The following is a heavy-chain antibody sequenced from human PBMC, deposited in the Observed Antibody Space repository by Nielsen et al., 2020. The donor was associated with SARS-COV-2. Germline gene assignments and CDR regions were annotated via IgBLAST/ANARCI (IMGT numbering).Heavy chain of an antibody. J-gene: IGHJ4*02. CDR3: ARAKGGYYYFDY. V-gene: IGHV3-30*04. Sequence: GGSLRLSCAASGFTFDDYAMHWVRQAPGKGLEWVAVIWYDGSNKYYADSVKGRFTISRDNSKNTLYLQMNSLRAEDTAVYYCARAKGGYYYFDYWGQGTLVTVSS. CDR1: GFTFDDYA. D-gene: IGHD3-22*01. CDR2: IWYDGSNK.